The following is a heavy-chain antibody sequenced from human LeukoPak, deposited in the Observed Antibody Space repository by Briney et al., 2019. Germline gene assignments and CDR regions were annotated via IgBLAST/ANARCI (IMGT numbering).Heavy chain of an antibody. V-gene: IGHV3-66*01. CDR1: GFTVSSNY. D-gene: IGHD3-22*01. CDR2: IYSGGST. CDR3: ARSDYYDSSEVDY. Sequence: PGGSLRLSCAASGFTVSSNYMSWVRQAPGKGLEWVSVIYSGGSTYYADSVKGRFTISRDNSKNTLYLQMNSLRAEDTAVYYCARSDYYDSSEVDYWGQGTLVTVSS. J-gene: IGHJ4*02.